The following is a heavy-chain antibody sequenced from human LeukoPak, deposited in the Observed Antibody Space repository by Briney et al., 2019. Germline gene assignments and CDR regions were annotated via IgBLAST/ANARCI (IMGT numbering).Heavy chain of an antibody. D-gene: IGHD3-16*02. V-gene: IGHV1-18*01. J-gene: IGHJ4*02. CDR2: ISAYNGNT. Sequence: GASVKVSCKASGYTFTSYGISWVRQAPGQGLEWMGRISAYNGNTNYAQKLQGRVTMTTDTSTSTAYMELRSLRSDDTAVYYCARAHPLDYVWGSYQLYTPIDYWGQGPLVTVSS. CDR1: GYTFTSYG. CDR3: ARAHPLDYVWGSYQLYTPIDY.